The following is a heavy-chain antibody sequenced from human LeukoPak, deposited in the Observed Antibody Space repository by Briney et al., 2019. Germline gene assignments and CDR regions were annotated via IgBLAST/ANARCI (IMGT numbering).Heavy chain of an antibody. CDR2: ISSSSSYI. CDR3: ARDSKFLLWFGESYDAFDI. J-gene: IGHJ3*02. CDR1: GFTFSSYS. Sequence: PGGSLRLSCAASGFTFSSYSMNWVRQAPGKGLEWVSSISSSSSYIYYADSVKGRFTISRDNSKNTLYLQMNSLRAEDTAVYYCARDSKFLLWFGESYDAFDIWGQGTMVTVSS. V-gene: IGHV3-21*01. D-gene: IGHD3-10*01.